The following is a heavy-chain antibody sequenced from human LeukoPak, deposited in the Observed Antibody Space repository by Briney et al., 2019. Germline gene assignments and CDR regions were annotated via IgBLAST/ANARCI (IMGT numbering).Heavy chain of an antibody. V-gene: IGHV3-33*01. Sequence: PGGSLRLSCAASGFTFSSYGMHWVRQAPGKRLEWVAVIWYDGSNKYYADSVKGRFTISRDNSKNTLYLQMNSLRAEDTAVYYCAREYGGVWAFDIWGQGTMVTVSS. CDR3: AREYGGVWAFDI. CDR1: GFTFSSYG. J-gene: IGHJ3*02. D-gene: IGHD2-8*02. CDR2: IWYDGSNK.